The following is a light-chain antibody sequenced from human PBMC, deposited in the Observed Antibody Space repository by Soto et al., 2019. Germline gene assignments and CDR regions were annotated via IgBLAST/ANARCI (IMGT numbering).Light chain of an antibody. Sequence: IVMTQSPATLSVSPGERATLSCRASQSVNSNLAWYQQKPGQAPRLLIYGASTRATGIPPTFGGSGSGTDFTLTISSLRSEDFAVYYCQQYNNWPRTFGLGTKVEIK. CDR3: QQYNNWPRT. V-gene: IGKV3-15*01. CDR1: QSVNSN. CDR2: GAS. J-gene: IGKJ1*01.